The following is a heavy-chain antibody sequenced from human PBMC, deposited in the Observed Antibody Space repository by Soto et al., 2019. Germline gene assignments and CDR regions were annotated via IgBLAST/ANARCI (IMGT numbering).Heavy chain of an antibody. CDR2: ISYDGSNK. D-gene: IGHD3-22*01. J-gene: IGHJ4*02. CDR1: GFTFSSYA. CDR3: ARDRYYYDSSGYSDY. Sequence: GGSLRLSCAASGFTFSSYAMHWVRPAPGKGLEWVAVISYDGSNKYYADSVKGRFTISRDNSKNTLYLQMNSLRAEDTAVYYCARDRYYYDSSGYSDYWGQGTLVTVSS. V-gene: IGHV3-30-3*01.